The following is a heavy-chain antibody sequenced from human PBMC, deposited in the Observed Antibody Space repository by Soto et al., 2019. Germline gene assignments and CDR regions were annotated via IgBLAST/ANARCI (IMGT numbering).Heavy chain of an antibody. D-gene: IGHD4-17*01. CDR1: GYTFTSYD. CDR3: ARTVYGDNVHH. CDR2: MNPNSGNT. J-gene: IGHJ5*02. V-gene: IGHV1-8*01. Sequence: QVQLVQSGAEVKKPGASVKVSCKASGYTFTSYDINWVRQAPGQGLEWMGWMNPNSGNTGYAQKFQGRVTMTTNTSISTAYMELSTQRSGDTAVCFCARTVYGDNVHHWGQGTLVTVPS.